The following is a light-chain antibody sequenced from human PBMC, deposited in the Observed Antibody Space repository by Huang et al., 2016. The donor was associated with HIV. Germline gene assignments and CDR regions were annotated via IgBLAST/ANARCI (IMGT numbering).Light chain of an antibody. J-gene: IGKJ4*01. CDR1: QGLANY. CDR2: DAS. CDR3: QQRGNWQLT. V-gene: IGKV3-11*01. Sequence: EIVLTQSPATLSWSPGERATISCRASQGLANYLAWYQQKPGQAPRLLIYDASNMATGIPARFSGSGSGTDFTLTISSLEPEDFAVYYCQQRGNWQLTFGGGTKVEIK.